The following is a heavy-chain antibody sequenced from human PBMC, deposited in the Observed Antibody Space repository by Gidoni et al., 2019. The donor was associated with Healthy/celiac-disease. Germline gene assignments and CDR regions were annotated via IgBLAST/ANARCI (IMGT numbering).Heavy chain of an antibody. Sequence: EVQLVESGGGLVKPGGSLRLSCAASGFTFSSYSMNWVRQAPGKGLEWVSSISSSSSYISYADSVKGRFTISRDNAKNSLYLQMNSLRAEDTAVYYCARDVGDFWSGYYAYYFDYWGQGTLVTVSS. CDR2: ISSSSSYI. J-gene: IGHJ4*02. CDR3: ARDVGDFWSGYYAYYFDY. CDR1: GFTFSSYS. V-gene: IGHV3-21*01. D-gene: IGHD3-3*01.